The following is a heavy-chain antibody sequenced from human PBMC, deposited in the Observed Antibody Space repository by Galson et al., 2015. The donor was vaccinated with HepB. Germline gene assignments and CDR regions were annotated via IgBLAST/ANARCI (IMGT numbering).Heavy chain of an antibody. J-gene: IGHJ6*02. CDR2: INPSGGST. CDR1: GYTFTSYY. Sequence: SVKVSCKASGYTFTSYYMHWVRQAPGQGLEWMGIINPSGGSTSYAQKFQGRVTMTRDTSTSTVYMELSSLRSEDTAVYYCARDLYSYGTYYYYYGMDVWGQGTTVTVSS. CDR3: ARDLYSYGTYYYYYGMDV. V-gene: IGHV1-46*01. D-gene: IGHD5-18*01.